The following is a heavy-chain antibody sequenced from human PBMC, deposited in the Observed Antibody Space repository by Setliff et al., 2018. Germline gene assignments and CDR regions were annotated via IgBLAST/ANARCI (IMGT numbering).Heavy chain of an antibody. CDR1: GGTFSSYA. CDR3: ARVGFRGVMSAYFDF. J-gene: IGHJ4*02. Sequence: SVKVSCKASGGTFSSYAISWVRQAPGQRLEWMGGIIPIPGIANYAQKFQGRVTITADKSTNTVNMELSSLRSEDTAVYYCARVGFRGVMSAYFDFWGQGTQVTVSS. V-gene: IGHV1-69*10. CDR2: IIPIPGIA. D-gene: IGHD3-10*01.